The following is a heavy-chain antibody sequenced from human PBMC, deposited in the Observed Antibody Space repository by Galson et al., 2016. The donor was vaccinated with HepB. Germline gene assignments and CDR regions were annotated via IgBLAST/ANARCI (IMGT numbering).Heavy chain of an antibody. CDR1: GFTFDDYA. D-gene: IGHD6-19*01. CDR3: AKELDGEVAGPFDL. CDR2: ISWNSDYL. Sequence: SLRLSCAASGFTFDDYALHWVRQAPGKGLEWVAVISWNSDYLVYADSVKGRFIISRDNARNSLFLQMNSLRPEDTAFDYCAKELDGEVAGPFDLWGRGTLVTVSS. J-gene: IGHJ2*01. V-gene: IGHV3-9*01.